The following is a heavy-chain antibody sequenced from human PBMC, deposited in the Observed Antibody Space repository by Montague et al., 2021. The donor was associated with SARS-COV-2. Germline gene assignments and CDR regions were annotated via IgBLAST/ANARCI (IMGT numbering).Heavy chain of an antibody. V-gene: IGHV3-23*01. Sequence: SLRLSCAASGFIFRHYAMSWVRQAPGKGLEWVSGISTSGDYTYYADSLKGRFTISRDNSRNTLYLQMNSLRAEDTAIYYCAKDREMDYSADYWGQGTLVTVS. J-gene: IGHJ4*02. CDR1: GFIFRHYA. CDR3: AKDREMDYSADY. D-gene: IGHD5-24*01. CDR2: ISTSGDYT.